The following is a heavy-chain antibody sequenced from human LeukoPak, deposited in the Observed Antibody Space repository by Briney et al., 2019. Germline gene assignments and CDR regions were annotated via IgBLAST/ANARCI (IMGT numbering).Heavy chain of an antibody. Sequence: PGGPLRLACAVSGFTLSSYPMSWVRQTPGKGLEWVSTIGAGGGATYYADSVKGRFIFSTDHSKNTLFLQMNSLKAVDTAVYYCAKGLAVSTSYFDSWGQGTLVTVS. D-gene: IGHD6-19*01. V-gene: IGHV3-23*01. CDR3: AKGLAVSTSYFDS. CDR2: IGAGGGAT. J-gene: IGHJ4*02. CDR1: GFTLSSYP.